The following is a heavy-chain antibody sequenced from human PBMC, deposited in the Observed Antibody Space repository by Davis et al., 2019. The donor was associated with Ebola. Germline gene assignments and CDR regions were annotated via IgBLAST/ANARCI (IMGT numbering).Heavy chain of an antibody. V-gene: IGHV3-30*04. CDR2: ISYDGSNK. J-gene: IGHJ6*02. D-gene: IGHD5-18*01. Sequence: GESLKISCAASGFTFSSHAMHWVRQAPGKGLEWVAVISYDGSNKYYADSVKGRFTISRDNSKNTLYLQMNSLRAEDTAVYYCARDAYKRGYSYGYGMDVWGQGTTVTVSS. CDR1: GFTFSSHA. CDR3: ARDAYKRGYSYGYGMDV.